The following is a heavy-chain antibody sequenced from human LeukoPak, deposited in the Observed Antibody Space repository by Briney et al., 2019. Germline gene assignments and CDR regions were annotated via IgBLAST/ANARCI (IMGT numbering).Heavy chain of an antibody. CDR3: ARGPRITMVRGVIIYREYFQH. CDR1: GGSFSGYY. CDR2: INHSGST. D-gene: IGHD3-10*01. Sequence: SETLSLTCAVYGGSFSGYYWSWIRQPPGKGLEWIGEINHSGSTNYNPSLKSRVTISVYESKNQFSLKLSSVTAADTAVYYCARGPRITMVRGVIIYREYFQHWGQGTLVTVSS. J-gene: IGHJ1*01. V-gene: IGHV4-34*01.